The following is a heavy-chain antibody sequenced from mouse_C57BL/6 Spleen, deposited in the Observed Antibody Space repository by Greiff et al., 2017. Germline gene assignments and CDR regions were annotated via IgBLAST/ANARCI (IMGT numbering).Heavy chain of an antibody. D-gene: IGHD2-4*01. CDR2: IRSKSSNYAT. CDR3: VRGGLYYDYDEGVFDY. V-gene: IGHV10-3*01. J-gene: IGHJ2*01. Sequence: EVQLQESGGGLVQPKGSLKLSCAASGFTFNTYAMHWVRQAPGKGLEWVARIRSKSSNYATYYADSVKDRFTISRDDSQSMLYLQMNNLKTEDTAMYYCVRGGLYYDYDEGVFDYWGQGTTLTVSS. CDR1: GFTFNTYA.